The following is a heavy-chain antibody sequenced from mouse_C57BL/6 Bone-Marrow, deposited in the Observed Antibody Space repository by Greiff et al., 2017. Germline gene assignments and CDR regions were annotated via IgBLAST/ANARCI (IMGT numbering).Heavy chain of an antibody. D-gene: IGHD1-1*01. CDR3: ARSQVVYFDY. Sequence: EVKLMESGGGLVQPGGSLSLSCAASGFTFTDYYMSWVRPPPGKALEWLGFIRNKANGYTTEYSASVKGRFTISRDNSQSILYLQMNALRAEDSATYYCARSQVVYFDYWGQGTTLTGSS. CDR1: GFTFTDYY. CDR2: IRNKANGYTT. J-gene: IGHJ2*01. V-gene: IGHV7-3*01.